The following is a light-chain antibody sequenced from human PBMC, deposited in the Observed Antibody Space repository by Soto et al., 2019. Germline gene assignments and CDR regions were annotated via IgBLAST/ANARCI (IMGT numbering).Light chain of an antibody. CDR2: KAS. Sequence: DIQMTQSPSTLSASVRDSVTITCRASQSIDRRLAWYQKKPGKAPKLLIYKASTLKSGVPSRFSGSGSGTEFTLTISSLQPDDFATYYCQHYNSYSEAFGQGTKVELK. CDR3: QHYNSYSEA. V-gene: IGKV1-5*03. CDR1: QSIDRR. J-gene: IGKJ1*01.